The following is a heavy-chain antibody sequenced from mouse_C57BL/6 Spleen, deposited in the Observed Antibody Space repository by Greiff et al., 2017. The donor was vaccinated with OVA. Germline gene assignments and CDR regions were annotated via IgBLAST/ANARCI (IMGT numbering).Heavy chain of an antibody. V-gene: IGHV1-81*01. D-gene: IGHD2-13*01. Sequence: VKLVESGAELARPGASVKLSCKASGYTFTSYGISWVKQRTGQGLEWIGEIYPRSGNTYYNEKFKGKATLTADKSSSTAYMELRSLTSEDSAVYFCARSNDGDVKFAYWGQGTLVTVSA. J-gene: IGHJ3*01. CDR2: IYPRSGNT. CDR1: GYTFTSYG. CDR3: ARSNDGDVKFAY.